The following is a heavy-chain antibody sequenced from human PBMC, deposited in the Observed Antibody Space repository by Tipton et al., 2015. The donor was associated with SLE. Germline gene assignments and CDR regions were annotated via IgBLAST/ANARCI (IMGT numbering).Heavy chain of an antibody. CDR1: GGSMKTFY. Sequence: TLSLTCTVSGGSMKTFYWSWIRQVPGKGLEWIGEINHSGSTTYNPSLKSRVTISIDTSKNQFSLKLTSVTAADTAVYYCARDLLGSSPHPFDPWGQGTLVTVSS. CDR3: ARDLLGSSPHPFDP. CDR2: INHSGST. J-gene: IGHJ5*02. V-gene: IGHV4-34*01. D-gene: IGHD6-13*01.